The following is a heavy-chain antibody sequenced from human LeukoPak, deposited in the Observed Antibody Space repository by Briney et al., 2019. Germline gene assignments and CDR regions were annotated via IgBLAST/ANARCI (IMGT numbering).Heavy chain of an antibody. CDR1: GGSISSYY. CDR2: IYYRGST. Sequence: PSETLSLTCTVAGGSISSYYWSWIRQPPGKGLEWIGYIYYRGSTNYNPSLKSRVTISVDTAKNQFSLKLSAVTAADTAVYYCARGGYCSGGTCYSGNWFDPWGQGTLVTVSS. V-gene: IGHV4-59*01. J-gene: IGHJ5*02. CDR3: ARGGYCSGGTCYSGNWFDP. D-gene: IGHD2-15*01.